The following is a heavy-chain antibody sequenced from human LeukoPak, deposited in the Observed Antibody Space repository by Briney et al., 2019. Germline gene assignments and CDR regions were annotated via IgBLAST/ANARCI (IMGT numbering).Heavy chain of an antibody. V-gene: IGHV3-48*03. CDR2: ISSSGSTI. J-gene: IGHJ6*02. CDR3: ARVGDYRTYYYGMDV. CDR1: GFTFRSSE. Sequence: SGESLLLSCAASGFTFRSSEMTWVREAPGKGLEWVSYISSSGSTIYYADSVKGRFTISRDNAKNSLYLQMNSLRAEDTAVYYCARVGDYRTYYYGMDVWGQGTTVTVSS. D-gene: IGHD4-11*01.